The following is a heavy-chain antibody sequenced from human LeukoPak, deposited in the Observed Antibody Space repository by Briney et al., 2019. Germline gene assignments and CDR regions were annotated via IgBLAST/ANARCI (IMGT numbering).Heavy chain of an antibody. D-gene: IGHD3-10*01. V-gene: IGHV4-59*12. Sequence: SETLSLTCTVSGGSISSYYWSWIRQPPGKGLEWIGYIYYSGSTNYNPSLKSRVTISVDTSKNQCSLKLSSVTAADTAVYYCARESAVRGVIQGTGNMDVWGKGTTVTISS. J-gene: IGHJ6*03. CDR1: GGSISSYY. CDR3: ARESAVRGVIQGTGNMDV. CDR2: IYYSGST.